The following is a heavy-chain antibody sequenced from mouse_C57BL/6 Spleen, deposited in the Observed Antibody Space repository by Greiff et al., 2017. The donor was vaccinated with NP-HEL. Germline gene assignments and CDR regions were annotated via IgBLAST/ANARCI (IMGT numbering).Heavy chain of an antibody. Sequence: QESGPGLVKPSQSLSLTCSVTGYSITSGYYWNWIRQFPGNKLEWMGYISYDGSNNYNPSLKNRISITRDTSKNQFFLKLNSVTTEDTATYYCARGRVYYDYDGYAMDYWGQGTSVTVSS. D-gene: IGHD2-4*01. V-gene: IGHV3-6*01. J-gene: IGHJ4*01. CDR3: ARGRVYYDYDGYAMDY. CDR1: GYSITSGYY. CDR2: ISYDGSN.